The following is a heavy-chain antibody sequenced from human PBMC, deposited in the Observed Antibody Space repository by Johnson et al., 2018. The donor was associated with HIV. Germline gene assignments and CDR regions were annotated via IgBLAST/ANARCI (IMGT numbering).Heavy chain of an antibody. CDR2: INGGGGIT. V-gene: IGHV3-23*04. CDR3: ASEGALWSDAFDI. CDR1: GFSFSSCA. D-gene: IGHD1-26*01. J-gene: IGHJ3*02. Sequence: VQMVESGGGWVQPGGSLRLSCIASGFSFSSCAMNWVRQAPGKGLEWVSTINGGGGITYYADSVKGRFTISRDNSKNTLFLQMNSLRAEDTAVYYCASEGALWSDAFDIWGQGTMVTVSS.